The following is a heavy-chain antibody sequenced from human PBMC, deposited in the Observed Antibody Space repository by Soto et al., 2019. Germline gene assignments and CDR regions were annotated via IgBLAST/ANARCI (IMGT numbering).Heavy chain of an antibody. D-gene: IGHD1-20*01. Sequence: EVQLLESGGGSVQPGGSLRLSCAASGFTFSNYAMHWVRRPPGKGLEWVSSISHSGGTSYYADSVKGRFSISRDSLVNTLYLQMNSLRAEDTAVYYCAKGRGHNGNFDYWGQGTLVSVSP. CDR1: GFTFSNYA. CDR2: ISHSGGTS. V-gene: IGHV3-23*01. CDR3: AKGRGHNGNFDY. J-gene: IGHJ4*02.